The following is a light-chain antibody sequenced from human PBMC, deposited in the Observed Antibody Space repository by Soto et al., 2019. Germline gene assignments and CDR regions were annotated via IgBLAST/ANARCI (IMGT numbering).Light chain of an antibody. CDR1: QSVSSGY. Sequence: EIVLTQSPGTLSLSPGDGATLSCRASQSVSSGYLAWYQQKPGQAPRLLIYGASRGATGIPDRFSGSGSGTDFTLSISRLEPEDFAVYWCQHYGNSPTFGQGTKVQIK. J-gene: IGKJ1*01. V-gene: IGKV3-20*01. CDR3: QHYGNSPT. CDR2: GAS.